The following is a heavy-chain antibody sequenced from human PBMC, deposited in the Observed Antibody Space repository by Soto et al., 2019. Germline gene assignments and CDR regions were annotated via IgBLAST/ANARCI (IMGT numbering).Heavy chain of an antibody. V-gene: IGHV4-39*01. Sequence: SETLSLTCSVSGDSISSSSYYWGWIRQPSGKGLEWIGSIYYSGSTSYNPSLKSRVTISVDTSKNQFSLKLSSVTAADTAVYYCATYSLDRHCSGTTCYSYYDYWGQGTLVTVSS. CDR2: IYYSGST. CDR3: ATYSLDRHCSGTTCYSYYDY. J-gene: IGHJ4*02. D-gene: IGHD2-15*01. CDR1: GDSISSSSYY.